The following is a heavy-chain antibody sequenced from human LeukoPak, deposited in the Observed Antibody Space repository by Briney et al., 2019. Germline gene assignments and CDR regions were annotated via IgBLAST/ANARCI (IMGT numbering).Heavy chain of an antibody. Sequence: GESLKISCKGSGYSFTSYWIGWVRQMPGKGLEWMGIIYPGDSDTRYSPSFQGQVTISADKSISTAYLQWSSLKASDTAMYYCARRSCTSGVCYTGHRTFDYWGQGTLVTVSS. V-gene: IGHV5-51*01. J-gene: IGHJ4*02. CDR3: ARRSCTSGVCYTGHRTFDY. CDR2: IYPGDSDT. D-gene: IGHD2-8*01. CDR1: GYSFTSYW.